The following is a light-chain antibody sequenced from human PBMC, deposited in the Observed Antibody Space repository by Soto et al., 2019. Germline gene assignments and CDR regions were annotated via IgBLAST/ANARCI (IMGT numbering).Light chain of an antibody. J-gene: IGLJ2*01. CDR3: SSYSSSSTLE. CDR1: SSDVGGYNY. V-gene: IGLV2-14*01. Sequence: QSALTQPASVSGSPGQSITISCTGTSSDVGGYNYVSWYLQHPGKAPKLMIYEVSNRHSGVSNRFSGSKSGNTASLTISGLQAEDEADYYCSSYSSSSTLEFGGGTKVTVL. CDR2: EVS.